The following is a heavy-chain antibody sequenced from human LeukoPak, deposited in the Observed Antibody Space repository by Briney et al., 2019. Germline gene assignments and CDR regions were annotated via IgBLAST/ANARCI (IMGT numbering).Heavy chain of an antibody. D-gene: IGHD5-12*01. Sequence: GGSLRLSCAASGFTFSSYGMHWVRQAPGKGLEWVAVISYDGSNKYYADSVKGRFTISRDNSKNTLYLQMNGLRAEDTAVYYCAKGGYDSYYYYGMDVWGKGTTVTVSS. CDR2: ISYDGSNK. V-gene: IGHV3-30*18. CDR1: GFTFSSYG. J-gene: IGHJ6*04. CDR3: AKGGYDSYYYYGMDV.